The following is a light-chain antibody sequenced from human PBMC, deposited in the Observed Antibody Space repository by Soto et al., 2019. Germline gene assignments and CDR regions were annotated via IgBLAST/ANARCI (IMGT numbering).Light chain of an antibody. V-gene: IGKV3-20*01. Sequence: ESVLTQSPGTLSLSPGEGATLSCRASQSVRSSFLAWYQQKPGQAPSLLIYGASSRATGIPDRFSGGGSGTDFTLTISRLEPEDLAVYYWQQYGSSPTFGGGTKVEIK. CDR1: QSVRSSF. J-gene: IGKJ4*01. CDR3: QQYGSSPT. CDR2: GAS.